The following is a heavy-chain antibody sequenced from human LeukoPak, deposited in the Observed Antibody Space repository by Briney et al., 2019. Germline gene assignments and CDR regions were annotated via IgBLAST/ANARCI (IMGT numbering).Heavy chain of an antibody. J-gene: IGHJ4*02. CDR1: GGSFSGYY. D-gene: IGHD3-10*01. Sequence: SETLSLTCAVYGGSFSGYYWSWIRQPPGKGLEWIGEINHGGSTNYNPSLKSRVTISVDTSKNQFSLKLSSVTAADTAVYYCARASVVRGVPTEFDYWGQGTLVTVSS. CDR3: ARASVVRGVPTEFDY. V-gene: IGHV4-34*01. CDR2: INHGGST.